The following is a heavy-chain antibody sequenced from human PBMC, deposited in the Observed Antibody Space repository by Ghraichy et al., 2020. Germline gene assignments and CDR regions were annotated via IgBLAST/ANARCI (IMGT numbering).Heavy chain of an antibody. D-gene: IGHD3-22*01. V-gene: IGHV4-30-2*01. CDR3: ARAPYDDDGFYDDGFDI. Sequence: SETLSLTCVVSCGPITSPDYSWSWIRQPPGEGLEWIGYIYHSGNTYYSPPLKSRVTISLDTSKNQFSLNLKSVTAADTAVYYCARAPYDDDGFYDDGFDIWGPGTMVTVSS. J-gene: IGHJ3*02. CDR1: CGPITSPDYS. CDR2: IYHSGNT.